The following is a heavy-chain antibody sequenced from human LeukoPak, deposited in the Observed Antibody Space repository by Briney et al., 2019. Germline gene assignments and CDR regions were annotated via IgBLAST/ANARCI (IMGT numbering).Heavy chain of an antibody. CDR2: ISTYNGNT. CDR1: GYTFTNYG. J-gene: IGHJ4*02. D-gene: IGHD3-9*01. CDR3: ARVLRYFGSPDY. V-gene: IGHV1-18*01. Sequence: GASVKVSCKASGYTFTNYGITWVRQAPGQGLDWMGWISTYNGNTNYAQKLQGRVAMTTDTSTRTAYMDLSRLRSDDTAVYYCARVLRYFGSPDYWGQGTLVTVSS.